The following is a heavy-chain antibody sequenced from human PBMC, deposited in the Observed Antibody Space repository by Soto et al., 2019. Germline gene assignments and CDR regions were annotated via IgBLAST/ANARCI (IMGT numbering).Heavy chain of an antibody. D-gene: IGHD6-6*01. CDR3: ASLSIAALCFDP. V-gene: IGHV5-10-1*01. CDR2: IDPSDSYT. CDR1: GYSFTSYW. J-gene: IGHJ5*02. Sequence: GESLKISCKGSGYSFTSYWVSWVRQMPGKGLEWMGRIDPSDSYTNYSPSFQGHVTISADKSISTAYLQWSSLKASDTAMYYCASLSIAALCFDPCGQGTLVTVS.